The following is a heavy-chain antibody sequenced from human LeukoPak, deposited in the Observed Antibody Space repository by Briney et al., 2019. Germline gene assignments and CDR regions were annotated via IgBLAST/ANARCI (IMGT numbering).Heavy chain of an antibody. CDR1: GLTFSSYA. Sequence: GGSLRLSCAASGLTFSSYAMSWVRQAPGKGLEWVSAISGSSGHTYYADSVKGRLTISRDNSRNTLYLQMNSMRAEDTAVYYCAKDVLARYSSIWYYFDYWGQGILVTVSS. CDR2: ISGSSGHT. V-gene: IGHV3-23*01. D-gene: IGHD6-13*01. J-gene: IGHJ4*02. CDR3: AKDVLARYSSIWYYFDY.